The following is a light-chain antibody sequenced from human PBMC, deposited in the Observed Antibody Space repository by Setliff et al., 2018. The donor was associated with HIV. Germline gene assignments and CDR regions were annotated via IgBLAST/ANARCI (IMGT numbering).Light chain of an antibody. CDR2: SSV. J-gene: IGLJ1*01. CDR3: AAWFDSLTGYV. CDR1: GSNIGTNT. V-gene: IGLV1-44*01. Sequence: QSVLTQPPSASGTPGQRVTISCSGSGSNIGTNTVNWYQQLPGTAPKLLIYSSVKRPSGVPDRFSGSKSGTSASLAISGLQSEDEADYYCAAWFDSLTGYVFGTGTKVTV.